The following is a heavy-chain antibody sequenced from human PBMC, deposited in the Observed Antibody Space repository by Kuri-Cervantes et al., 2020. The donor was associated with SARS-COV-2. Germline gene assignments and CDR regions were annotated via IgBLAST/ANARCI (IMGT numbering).Heavy chain of an antibody. CDR1: GGSISSYY. CDR3: ARDGGYYYDSSGPCWFDP. V-gene: IGHV4-59*12. J-gene: IGHJ5*02. Sequence: GSLRLSCTVSGGSISSYYWSWIRQPPGKGLEWIGYIYYSGSTNYNPSLKSRVTISVDTSKNQFSLKLSSVTAADTAVYYCARDGGYYYDSSGPCWFDPWGQGTLVTVSS. CDR2: IYYSGST. D-gene: IGHD3-22*01.